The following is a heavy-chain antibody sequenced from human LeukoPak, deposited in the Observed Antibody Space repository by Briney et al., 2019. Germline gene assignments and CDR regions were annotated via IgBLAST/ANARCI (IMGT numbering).Heavy chain of an antibody. CDR1: GGSISSGGYY. Sequence: SETLSLTCTVSGGSISSGGYYWSWIRQHPGKGLEWIGYIYYSGSTNYNPSLKSRVTISVDTSKNQFSLKLSSVTAADTAVYYCARLRPGYDAFDIWGQGTMVTVSS. V-gene: IGHV4-61*08. D-gene: IGHD6-13*01. J-gene: IGHJ3*02. CDR2: IYYSGST. CDR3: ARLRPGYDAFDI.